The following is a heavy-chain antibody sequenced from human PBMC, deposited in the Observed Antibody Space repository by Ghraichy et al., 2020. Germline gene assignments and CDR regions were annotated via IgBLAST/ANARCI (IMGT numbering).Heavy chain of an antibody. J-gene: IGHJ3*02. D-gene: IGHD2-2*01. CDR1: GGSFSGYY. V-gene: IGHV4-34*01. CDR3: ARGPVPYAFDI. CDR2: INHSGST. Sequence: LSLTCAVYGGSFSGYYWSWIRQPPGKGLEWIGEINHSGSTNYNPSLKSRVTISVDTSKNQFSLKLSSVTAADTAVYYCARGPVPYAFDIWGQGTMVTVSS.